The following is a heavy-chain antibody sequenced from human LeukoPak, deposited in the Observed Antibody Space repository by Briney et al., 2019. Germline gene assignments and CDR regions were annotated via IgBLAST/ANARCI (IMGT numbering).Heavy chain of an antibody. J-gene: IGHJ5*02. V-gene: IGHV3-21*01. Sequence: GGSLRLSCAASGFTFNTYSMNWVRQAPGKGLEWVSSISSGGSYIYYADSVKGRFTISRDNAKNSMYLQMNSLRAEDTAVYYCARDGIVVAQFWSDPWGQGTLVTVSS. CDR2: ISSGGSYI. CDR1: GFTFNTYS. D-gene: IGHD2-15*01. CDR3: ARDGIVVAQFWSDP.